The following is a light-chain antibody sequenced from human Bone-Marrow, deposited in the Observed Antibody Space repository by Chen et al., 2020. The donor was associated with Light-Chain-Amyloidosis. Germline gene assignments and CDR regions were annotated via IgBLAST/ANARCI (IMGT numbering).Light chain of an antibody. Sequence: SYELTQPPSVSVTPGQTARINCSGDDLPTQYAYWYQQKPGQAPVLVIHRDTERPSGISERFSASSSGTTATLTISGVQAEDEADYHCQSADSSGTYEVIFGGGTKLTVL. CDR3: QSADSSGTYEVI. CDR2: RDT. V-gene: IGLV3-25*03. CDR1: DLPTQY. J-gene: IGLJ2*01.